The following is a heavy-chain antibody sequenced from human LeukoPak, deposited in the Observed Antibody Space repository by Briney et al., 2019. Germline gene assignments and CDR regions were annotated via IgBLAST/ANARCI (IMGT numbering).Heavy chain of an antibody. Sequence: GASVKVSCKASGYTFTSYDINWVRQATGQGLEWMGWMNPNSGNIGYAQKFQGRVTMTRNTSISTAYMELSSLRSEDTAVYYCARKYNVRGWYYYYYMDVWGKGTTVTVSS. V-gene: IGHV1-8*01. CDR1: GYTFTSYD. CDR3: ARKYNVRGWYYYYYMDV. J-gene: IGHJ6*03. CDR2: MNPNSGNI. D-gene: IGHD3-10*02.